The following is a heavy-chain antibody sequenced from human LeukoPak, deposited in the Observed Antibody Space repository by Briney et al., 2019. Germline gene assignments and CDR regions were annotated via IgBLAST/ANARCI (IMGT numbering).Heavy chain of an antibody. Sequence: ASVKVSCKASGYTFTGYYIHWVRQAPGQGLEWRGRINPNSGGTYYAQKFQGRVTMTRDTSISTAYMELSRLRSDDTAVYYCARARGYSYGIDYWGQGTLVTVSS. J-gene: IGHJ4*02. CDR3: ARARGYSYGIDY. CDR1: GYTFTGYY. CDR2: INPNSGGT. V-gene: IGHV1-2*06. D-gene: IGHD5-18*01.